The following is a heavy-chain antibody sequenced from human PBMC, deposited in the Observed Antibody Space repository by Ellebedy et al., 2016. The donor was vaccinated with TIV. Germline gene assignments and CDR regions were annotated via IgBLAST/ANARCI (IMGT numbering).Heavy chain of an antibody. D-gene: IGHD2-2*01. CDR1: GYTFTSYG. V-gene: IGHV1-2*02. J-gene: IGHJ5*02. CDR2: IYPYNGDT. CDR3: ARDRTSSNWFDP. Sequence: ASVKVSCKASGYTFTSYGISWVRQAPGQGLEWMGWIYPYNGDTNYAQKFQGRVTMTRDTSISTAYMELSRLRSDDTAVYYCARDRTSSNWFDPWGQGTLVTVSS.